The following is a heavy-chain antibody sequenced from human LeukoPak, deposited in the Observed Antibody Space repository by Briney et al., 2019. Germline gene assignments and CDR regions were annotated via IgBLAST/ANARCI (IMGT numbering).Heavy chain of an antibody. Sequence: GGSLSLSCAASGFTFSSYEMNWVRQAPGKGLEWVSYISNSGSSIYYADSVTGRFTISRDNAKNSLCLQMNSLRVEDTAVYYCARRASITNPYYGMDVWGQGTTVTVSS. D-gene: IGHD3-3*01. CDR2: ISNSGSSI. CDR3: ARRASITNPYYGMDV. CDR1: GFTFSSYE. V-gene: IGHV3-48*03. J-gene: IGHJ6*02.